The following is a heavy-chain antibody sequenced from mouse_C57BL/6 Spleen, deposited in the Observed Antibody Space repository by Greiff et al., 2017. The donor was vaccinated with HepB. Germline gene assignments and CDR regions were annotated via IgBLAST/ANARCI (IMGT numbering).Heavy chain of an antibody. CDR3: ARERYGSSRFDY. CDR2: IDPSDSYT. V-gene: IGHV1-69*01. Sequence: VQLQQPGAELVMPGASVKLSCKASGYTFTSYWMHWVKQRPGQGLEWIGEIDPSDSYTNYNQKFKGKSTLTVDKSSSTAYMQLSSLTSEDSAVYYCARERYGSSRFDYWGQGTTLTVSS. D-gene: IGHD1-1*01. J-gene: IGHJ2*01. CDR1: GYTFTSYW.